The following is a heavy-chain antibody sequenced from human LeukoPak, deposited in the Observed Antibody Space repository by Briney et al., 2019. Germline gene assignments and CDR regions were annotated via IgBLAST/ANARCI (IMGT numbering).Heavy chain of an antibody. V-gene: IGHV1-46*01. J-gene: IGHJ5*02. Sequence: ASVKVSCKASGYTFTSYYMHWVRQAPGQGLEWMGIINPSGGSTSYAQKFQGRVTMTRDTSTSTAYMELRSLRSDDTAVYYCARNYGSGKGTFDPWGQGTLVTVSS. CDR1: GYTFTSYY. CDR3: ARNYGSGKGTFDP. D-gene: IGHD3-10*01. CDR2: INPSGGST.